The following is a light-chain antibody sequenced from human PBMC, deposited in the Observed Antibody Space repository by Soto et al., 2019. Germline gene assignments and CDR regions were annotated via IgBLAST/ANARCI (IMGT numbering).Light chain of an antibody. CDR1: TSNIGSNY. V-gene: IGLV1-47*01. J-gene: IGLJ1*01. Sequence: QSALTQPPSASGTPGQGVTISCSGSTSNIGSNYVYWYQQLPGTAPKLLIYRNNQRPSGVPDRFSGSKSGTSASLAISGLRSDDEADYFCGTWDESLNGFYVFGTGTKVTVL. CDR2: RNN. CDR3: GTWDESLNGFYV.